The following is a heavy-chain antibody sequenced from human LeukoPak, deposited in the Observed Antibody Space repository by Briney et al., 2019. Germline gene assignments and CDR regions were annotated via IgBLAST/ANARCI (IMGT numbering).Heavy chain of an antibody. CDR1: GGSFSGYY. J-gene: IGHJ4*02. Sequence: TSETLSHTCAAYGGSFSGYYWSWIRQPPGKGLEWIGEINHSGSTNYNPSLKSRVTISVDTSKNQFSLKLSSVTAADTAVYYCARGRPGGSFDYWGQGTLVTVSS. CDR2: INHSGST. D-gene: IGHD3-16*01. V-gene: IGHV4-34*01. CDR3: ARGRPGGSFDY.